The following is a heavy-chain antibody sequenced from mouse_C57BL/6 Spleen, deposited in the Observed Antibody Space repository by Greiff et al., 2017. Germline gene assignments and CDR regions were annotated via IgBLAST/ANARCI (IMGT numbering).Heavy chain of an antibody. Sequence: VKLMESGPELVKPGASVKLSCKASGYTFTSYDINWVKQRPGQGLEWIGWIYPRDGSTKYNEKFKGKATLTVDTSSSTAYMELHSLTSEDSAVYFCARGRPYGNFYFDYWGQGTTLTVSS. J-gene: IGHJ2*01. V-gene: IGHV1-85*01. CDR1: GYTFTSYD. D-gene: IGHD2-1*01. CDR2: IYPRDGST. CDR3: ARGRPYGNFYFDY.